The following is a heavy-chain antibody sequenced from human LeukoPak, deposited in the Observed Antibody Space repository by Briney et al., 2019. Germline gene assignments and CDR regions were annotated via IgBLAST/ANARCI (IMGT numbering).Heavy chain of an antibody. Sequence: ASVKVSCKASGYTFTDYGIGWVRQSPGQGLEWMGGINPNSGGTNYAQKFQGRVTMTRDTSISTAYMELSRLRSDDTAVYYCARRVVVAANNTGNWFDPWGQGTLVTVSS. D-gene: IGHD2-15*01. J-gene: IGHJ5*02. CDR2: INPNSGGT. CDR1: GYTFTDYG. CDR3: ARRVVVAANNTGNWFDP. V-gene: IGHV1-2*02.